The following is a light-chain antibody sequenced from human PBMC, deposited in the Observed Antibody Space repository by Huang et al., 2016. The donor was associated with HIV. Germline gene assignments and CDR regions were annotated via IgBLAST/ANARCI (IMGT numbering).Light chain of an antibody. J-gene: IGKJ2*01. CDR2: GTS. CDR1: QSFSSGS. CDR3: QHYVKSPPMYT. Sequence: EIVLTQSPGTLFLSPGERVTLSCKTSQSFSSGSVAWYQPKPGRAPRLLIYGTSSRATGTPDRFSGSGSGTDFILGISRLEPEDFAVYYCQHYVKSPPMYTFGQGTNLEI. V-gene: IGKV3-20*01.